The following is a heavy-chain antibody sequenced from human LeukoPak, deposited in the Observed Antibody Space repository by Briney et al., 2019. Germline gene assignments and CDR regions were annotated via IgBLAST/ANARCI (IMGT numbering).Heavy chain of an antibody. V-gene: IGHV1-69*05. CDR2: IIPIFGTA. CDR1: GGTFSSYA. D-gene: IGHD3-22*01. CDR3: ARRVYDSSGRDLDY. Sequence: SVKVSCKASGGTFSSYAISWVRQAPGQGLEWIGGIIPIFGTANYAQKFQGRVTITTDESTSTAYMELSSLRSEDTAVYYCARRVYDSSGRDLDYWGQGTLVTVSS. J-gene: IGHJ4*02.